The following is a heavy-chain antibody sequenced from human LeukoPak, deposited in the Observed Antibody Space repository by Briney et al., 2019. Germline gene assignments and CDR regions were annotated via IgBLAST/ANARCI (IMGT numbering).Heavy chain of an antibody. J-gene: IGHJ4*02. CDR2: ISSSSSTI. CDR3: ARDSTMVRGVREDY. Sequence: PGGSLRLSCAASGFTFSSYSMNWVRQAPGKGLEWVSYISSSSSTIYYADSVKGRFTISRDNAKNSLYLQTNSLRAEDTAVYYCARDSTMVRGVREDYWGQGTLVTVSS. D-gene: IGHD3-10*01. V-gene: IGHV3-48*04. CDR1: GFTFSSYS.